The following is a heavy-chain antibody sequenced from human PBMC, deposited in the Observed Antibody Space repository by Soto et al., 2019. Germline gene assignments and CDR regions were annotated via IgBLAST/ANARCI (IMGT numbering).Heavy chain of an antibody. V-gene: IGHV3-30*18. D-gene: IGHD6-6*01. CDR3: AKYNRNSRQLMAYYYYGMDV. CDR2: IAYDGSNK. J-gene: IGHJ6*02. CDR1: GFTFSSYG. Sequence: PGGSLRLSCAASGFTFSSYGMHWVRQAPGKGLEWVAVIAYDGSNKYYADSVKRRFTISRDNSKNTLYLQMNSLRAEDTAVYYCAKYNRNSRQLMAYYYYGMDVWGQGTTVTVSS.